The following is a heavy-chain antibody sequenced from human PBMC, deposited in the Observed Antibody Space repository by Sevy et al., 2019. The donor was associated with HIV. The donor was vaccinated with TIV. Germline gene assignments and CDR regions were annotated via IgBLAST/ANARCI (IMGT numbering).Heavy chain of an antibody. CDR3: ASHAGIAAAGRVFDY. J-gene: IGHJ4*02. CDR2: TRNKANSYTT. Sequence: GGSLRLSCAASGFTFSDHYMEWVRQAPGKGLQWVGRTRNKANSYTTESAASVKGRFTISRDDSKNSLYLQTNSLKTEDTAVYYCASHAGIAAAGRVFDYWGQGSLVTVSS. D-gene: IGHD6-13*01. V-gene: IGHV3-72*01. CDR1: GFTFSDHY.